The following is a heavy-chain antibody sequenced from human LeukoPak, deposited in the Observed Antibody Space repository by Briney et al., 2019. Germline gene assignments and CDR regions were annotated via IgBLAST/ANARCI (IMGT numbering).Heavy chain of an antibody. V-gene: IGHV3-23*01. D-gene: IGHD1-26*01. J-gene: IGHJ5*02. CDR1: GFTFSSYA. Sequence: PGGSLRLSCAASGFTFSSYAMSWVRQAPGKGLEWVSAISGSGGSTYYADSVKGRFTISRDNAKNSLYLQMNSLRAEDTAVYYCASQAPTFYSGSYSIAADWFDPWGQGTLVTVSS. CDR3: ASQAPTFYSGSYSIAADWFDP. CDR2: ISGSGGST.